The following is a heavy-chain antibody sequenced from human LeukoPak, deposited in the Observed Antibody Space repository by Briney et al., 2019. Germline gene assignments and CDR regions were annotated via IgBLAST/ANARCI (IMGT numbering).Heavy chain of an antibody. CDR3: AKVSGWYGMDV. CDR2: ISSSGSTI. V-gene: IGHV3-48*03. J-gene: IGHJ6*02. CDR1: GFTFSSYE. Sequence: GGSLRLSCAASGFTFSSYEMNWVRQAPGKGLEWVSYISSSGSTIYYADSVKGRFTISRDNAKNSLYLQMNSLRAEDTAVYYCAKVSGWYGMDVWGQGTTVTVSS. D-gene: IGHD6-19*01.